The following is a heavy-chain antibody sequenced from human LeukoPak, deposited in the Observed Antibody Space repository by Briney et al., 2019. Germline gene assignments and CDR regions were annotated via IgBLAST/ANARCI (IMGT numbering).Heavy chain of an antibody. D-gene: IGHD6-6*01. V-gene: IGHV4-39*01. CDR3: ARHRSTGSSFGFNVVIEY. J-gene: IGHJ4*02. CDR1: GGSISSGGYY. Sequence: SETLSLTCTVSGGSISSGGYYWGWIRQPPGKGLEWIGSIYYSGSTYYNPSLKSRVTISVDTSKNQFSLKLSSVTAADTAVYYCARHRSTGSSFGFNVVIEYWGQGTLATVSS. CDR2: IYYSGST.